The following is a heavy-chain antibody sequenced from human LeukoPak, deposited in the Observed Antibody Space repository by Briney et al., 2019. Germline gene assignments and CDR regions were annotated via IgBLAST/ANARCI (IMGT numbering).Heavy chain of an antibody. CDR3: ARDQGITGTLDAFDI. CDR1: GGSISSGGYS. J-gene: IGHJ3*02. D-gene: IGHD1-20*01. Sequence: SETLSLTCAVSGGSISSGGYSWSWIRQPPGKGLEWIGYIYHSGSTYYNPSLKSRVTISVDRSKNQFSLKLSSVTAADTAVYYCARDQGITGTLDAFDIWGQGTMVTVSS. CDR2: IYHSGST. V-gene: IGHV4-30-2*01.